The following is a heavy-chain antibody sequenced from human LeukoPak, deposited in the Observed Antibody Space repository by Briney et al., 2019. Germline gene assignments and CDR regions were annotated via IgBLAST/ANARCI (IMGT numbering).Heavy chain of an antibody. CDR2: IYYSGST. CDR1: GGSISNGDHY. J-gene: IGHJ4*02. Sequence: PSETLSLTCTVSGGSISNGDHYWSWIRQHPGRGLEWIGHIYYSGSTYYNPSLKSRVTISVDASKNQFSLKLSSVTAADTAVYYCARGGWELPEGSLDYWGQGTLVTVSS. V-gene: IGHV4-31*03. D-gene: IGHD1-26*01. CDR3: ARGGWELPEGSLDY.